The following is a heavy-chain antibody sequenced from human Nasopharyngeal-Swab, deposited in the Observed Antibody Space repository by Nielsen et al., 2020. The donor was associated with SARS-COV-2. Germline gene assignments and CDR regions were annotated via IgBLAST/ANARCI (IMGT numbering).Heavy chain of an antibody. Sequence: ASVQVSCKASGYSFTTNYIQWVRHVPAHGLEWMGWINPNRGATNYAQKFQGWVNLTRDASIRTAYLDLSRLKSGDTAVYYCARDGQLTSSYYKNYYMDVWGKGTTVTVSS. J-gene: IGHJ6*03. V-gene: IGHV1-2*04. CDR1: GYSFTTNY. CDR3: ARDGQLTSSYYKNYYMDV. D-gene: IGHD3-22*01. CDR2: INPNRGAT.